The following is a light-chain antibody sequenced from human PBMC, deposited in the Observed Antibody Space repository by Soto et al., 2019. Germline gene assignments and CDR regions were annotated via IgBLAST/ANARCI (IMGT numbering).Light chain of an antibody. J-gene: IGKJ4*01. CDR3: QQYHNSPLT. Sequence: EIVLTQSPGTLSLSPGERATLSCRASQSVSSSYLAWYQQKPGQAPRLLIYGASSRATGIPDRFSGSGSGTDFTLTISRLEPEDFAVYYGQQYHNSPLTFGGGTKVEIK. CDR1: QSVSSSY. CDR2: GAS. V-gene: IGKV3-20*01.